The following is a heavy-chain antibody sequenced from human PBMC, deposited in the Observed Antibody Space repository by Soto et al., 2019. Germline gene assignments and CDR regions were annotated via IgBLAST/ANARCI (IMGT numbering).Heavy chain of an antibody. D-gene: IGHD3-22*01. CDR1: GFSLSASGEG. Sequence: SGPTLVNPTQTLTLTCTFSGFSLSASGEGVGWIRQPPGKALEWLALISWDDDKRYSPSLKSRLTITKDTSKNQVVLTMTSMESVDTATYFCAHTTDYYDSSGYYWGAFDIWGQGTMVTVSS. CDR3: AHTTDYYDSSGYYWGAFDI. J-gene: IGHJ3*02. CDR2: ISWDDDK. V-gene: IGHV2-5*02.